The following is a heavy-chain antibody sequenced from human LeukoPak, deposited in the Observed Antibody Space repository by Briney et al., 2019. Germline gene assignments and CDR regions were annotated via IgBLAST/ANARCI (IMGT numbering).Heavy chain of an antibody. V-gene: IGHV4-30-2*01. CDR3: ARGLTVTTKSGAFDI. D-gene: IGHD4-17*01. CDR1: VGSISSGGYS. CDR2: IYHSGSS. J-gene: IGHJ3*02. Sequence: PSETLSLTCAVSVGSISSGGYSWGWIRQPPGKGLEWIGYIYHSGSSYYNPSLKSRVTISVDRSKNQFSLKLSSVTAADTAVYYCARGLTVTTKSGAFDIWGQGTMVTASS.